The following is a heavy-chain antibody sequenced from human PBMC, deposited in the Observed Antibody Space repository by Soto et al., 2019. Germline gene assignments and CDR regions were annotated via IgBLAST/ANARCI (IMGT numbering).Heavy chain of an antibody. CDR2: ISAYNGNT. CDR1: GYTFTSYG. Sequence: QVQLVQSGAEVKKPGASVKVSCKASGYTFTSYGISWVRQAPGQGLEWMGWISAYNGNTNYAQKLQGRVTMTTDTSTSTAYMERRSLRSDDTAVYYCARYYYDSSGHPYGMDVWGQGTTVTVSS. CDR3: ARYYYDSSGHPYGMDV. V-gene: IGHV1-18*04. J-gene: IGHJ6*02. D-gene: IGHD3-22*01.